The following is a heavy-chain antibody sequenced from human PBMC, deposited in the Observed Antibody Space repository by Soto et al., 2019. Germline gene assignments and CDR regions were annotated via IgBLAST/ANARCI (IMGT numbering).Heavy chain of an antibody. Sequence: PSETLSLTCTVSGGSISSSSYYWGWIRQPPGKGLEWIGSIYYSGSTYYNPSLRSRVTISVDTSKNQFSLKLSSVTAADTAVYYCARLVGATTYYYYGMDVWGQGTTVTVSS. CDR2: IYYSGST. V-gene: IGHV4-39*01. CDR1: GGSISSSSYY. D-gene: IGHD1-26*01. J-gene: IGHJ6*02. CDR3: ARLVGATTYYYYGMDV.